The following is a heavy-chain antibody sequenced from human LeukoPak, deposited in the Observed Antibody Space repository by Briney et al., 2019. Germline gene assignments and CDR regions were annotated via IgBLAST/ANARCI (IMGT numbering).Heavy chain of an antibody. J-gene: IGHJ4*02. CDR1: GFTFNRDW. CDR2: IKEDGSEK. V-gene: IGHV3-7*01. Sequence: PGGSLRLSCIASGFTFNRDWTAWVRQAPGKGLEWVANIKEDGSEKNYVDSVKGRFTISRDNAENSVYLQMNDLRAEDTGVYYCVTKEPSTSGWSYWGQGTLVTVSS. CDR3: VTKEPSTSGWSY. D-gene: IGHD6-19*01.